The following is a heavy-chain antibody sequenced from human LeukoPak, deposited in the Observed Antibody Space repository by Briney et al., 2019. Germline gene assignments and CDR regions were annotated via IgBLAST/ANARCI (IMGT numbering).Heavy chain of an antibody. V-gene: IGHV3-33*06. CDR3: ANGRGYIFGPDY. Sequence: GGSLRLSCAASGFTFSSYGMHWVRQAPGKGLEWVAVIWYDGSNKYYADSVKGRFTISRDNSKNTLYLQMNSLRAEDTAIYYCANGRGYIFGPDYWGQGTLVTVSS. J-gene: IGHJ4*02. CDR1: GFTFSSYG. CDR2: IWYDGSNK. D-gene: IGHD5-18*01.